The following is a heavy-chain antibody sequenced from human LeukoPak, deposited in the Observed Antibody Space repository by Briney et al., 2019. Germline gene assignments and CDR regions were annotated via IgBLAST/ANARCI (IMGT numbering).Heavy chain of an antibody. D-gene: IGHD4-17*01. CDR1: GGSVSSGSYY. Sequence: SETLSLTCNVSGGSVSSGSYYWSWIRQPPGKGLEWIGYIYYSGSTNYNPSLKSRVTISVDTSKNQFSLKLSSVTAADTAVYYCARRVLGTTVTSNWFDPWGQGTLVTVSS. CDR3: ARRVLGTTVTSNWFDP. J-gene: IGHJ5*02. V-gene: IGHV4-61*01. CDR2: IYYSGST.